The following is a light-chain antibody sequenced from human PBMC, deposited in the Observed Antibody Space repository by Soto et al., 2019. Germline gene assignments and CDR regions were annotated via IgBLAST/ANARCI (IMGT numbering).Light chain of an antibody. Sequence: QLVLTQPPSVSGAPGQRVTISCTGSSSNIGAGYDVHWYQQLPGRAPKLLIYGNTNRPSGVPDRFSGSKSGTSASLANTGLQAEDEADYYCLSFDSSLSVVFGGGTKLTVL. CDR2: GNT. J-gene: IGLJ2*01. V-gene: IGLV1-40*01. CDR3: LSFDSSLSVV. CDR1: SSNIGAGYD.